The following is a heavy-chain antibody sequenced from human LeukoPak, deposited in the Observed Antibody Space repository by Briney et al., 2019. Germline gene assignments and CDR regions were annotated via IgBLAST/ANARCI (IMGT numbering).Heavy chain of an antibody. CDR2: ISYDTTNK. Sequence: PGGSLRLSCAASGFTFSNYGIHWVRQAPGKGLEWVAVISYDTTNKYYTDSVKGRFTISRDNFRNTLFLQTSSLRGDDTAVYYCAKDRIEWFGELLSSFDFWGQGTLVTVSS. J-gene: IGHJ4*02. D-gene: IGHD3-10*01. CDR3: AKDRIEWFGELLSSFDF. V-gene: IGHV3-30*18. CDR1: GFTFSNYG.